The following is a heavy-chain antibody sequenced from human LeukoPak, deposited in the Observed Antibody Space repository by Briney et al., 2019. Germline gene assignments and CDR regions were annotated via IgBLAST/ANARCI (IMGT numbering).Heavy chain of an antibody. V-gene: IGHV4-39*01. Sequence: PSETLSLSCIVSGVSITSDYYWAWLRQSPEKGLEWITSMYYSLSYGMTTYYNPSLKSRVTISVDTSNNQFTLKLGSVTATDSAFYYCARQKGVYGSGSRHYFDYWGQGTRVTVSS. J-gene: IGHJ4*02. CDR3: ARQKGVYGSGSRHYFDY. CDR1: GVSITSDYY. D-gene: IGHD3-10*01. CDR2: MYYSLSYGMTT.